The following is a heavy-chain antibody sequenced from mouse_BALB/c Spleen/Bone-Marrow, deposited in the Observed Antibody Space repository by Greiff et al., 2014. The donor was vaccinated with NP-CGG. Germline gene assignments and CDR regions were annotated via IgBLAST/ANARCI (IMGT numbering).Heavy chain of an antibody. Sequence: EVQLQQSGAELVRSGASVKLSCTAPGFNIKDHYMHWVKQRPEQGLEWIGWIDPENGDTEYAPKFQGKATMTADTSSNTAYLQLSSLTSEDTAVYYCNEGYGNYGYWGQGTTLTVSS. CDR1: GFNIKDHY. CDR3: NEGYGNYGY. V-gene: IGHV14-4*02. J-gene: IGHJ2*01. D-gene: IGHD2-10*02. CDR2: IDPENGDT.